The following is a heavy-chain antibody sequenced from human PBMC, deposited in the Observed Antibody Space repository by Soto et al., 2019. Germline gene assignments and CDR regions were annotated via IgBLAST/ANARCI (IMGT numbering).Heavy chain of an antibody. Sequence: GASVKVSCKSSGYPFTHYGITWVRQAPGQGLEWMGWISPYNGNTNYGQTLQGRVTLTTDTSTSTVYMELRSLRSEDTAVYYCARSIVVVTVPDYSGQGTLVIVSS. CDR3: ARSIVVVTVPDY. D-gene: IGHD2-21*02. CDR2: ISPYNGNT. CDR1: GYPFTHYG. J-gene: IGHJ4*02. V-gene: IGHV1-18*01.